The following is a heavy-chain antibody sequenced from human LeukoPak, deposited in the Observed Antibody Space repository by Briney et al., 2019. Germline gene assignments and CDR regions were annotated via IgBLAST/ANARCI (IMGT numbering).Heavy chain of an antibody. V-gene: IGHV4-4*09. Sequence: SETLSLTCTVSGGSISSYYWSWIRQPPGKGLEWIGYIYTSGSTNYNPSLKSRVTISVDTSKNQFSLKLSSVTAADTAVHYCARHGYSYGPTTLYYYYYYMDVWGKGTTVTVSS. CDR1: GGSISSYY. J-gene: IGHJ6*03. D-gene: IGHD5-18*01. CDR3: ARHGYSYGPTTLYYYYYYMDV. CDR2: IYTSGST.